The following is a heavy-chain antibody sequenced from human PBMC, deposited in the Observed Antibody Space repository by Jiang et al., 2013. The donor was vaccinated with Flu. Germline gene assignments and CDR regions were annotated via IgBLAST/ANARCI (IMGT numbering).Heavy chain of an antibody. CDR3: ARDGGTAYYFDS. V-gene: IGHV4-39*06. J-gene: IGHJ4*02. Sequence: LLKPSETLSLTCTVSGDSIINNDYYWVWVRQPPGQGLEWIGNIYYSGGTFYNPSLESRLTISIDTSKNQFPLRLRSVTAADTAIYFCARDGGTAYYFDSWGPGTLVTVSS. CDR2: IYYSGGT. D-gene: IGHD3-16*01. CDR1: GDSIINNDYY.